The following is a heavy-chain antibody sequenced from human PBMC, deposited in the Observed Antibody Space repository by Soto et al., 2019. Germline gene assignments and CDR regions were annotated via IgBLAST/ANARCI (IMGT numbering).Heavy chain of an antibody. CDR1: GYTFTIYG. CDR3: ARALGYSGYAGMDV. Sequence: QVQLVQSGGEVKKPGASVKVSCKASGYTFTIYGINWVRQAPGQGLEWMGWISPDNGNTNYAQKLQGRVTMTTDTSPITACTELRSLRSDATAVYSCARALGYSGYAGMDVWGQGTTVTVSS. D-gene: IGHD5-12*01. J-gene: IGHJ6*02. CDR2: ISPDNGNT. V-gene: IGHV1-18*01.